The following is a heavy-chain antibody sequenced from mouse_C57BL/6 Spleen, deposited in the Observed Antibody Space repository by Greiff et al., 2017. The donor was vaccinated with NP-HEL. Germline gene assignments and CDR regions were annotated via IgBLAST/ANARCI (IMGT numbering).Heavy chain of an antibody. CDR3: ARSDSSGYENYFDY. V-gene: IGHV1-52*01. J-gene: IGHJ2*01. D-gene: IGHD3-2*02. CDR2: IDPSDSET. CDR1: GYTFTSYW. Sequence: QVQLQQPGAELVRPGSSVKLSCKASGYTFTSYWMHWVKQRPIQGLEWIGNIDPSDSETHYNQKFKDKATLTVDKSSSTAYMQLSSLTSEDSAVYYCARSDSSGYENYFDYWGQGTTLTVSS.